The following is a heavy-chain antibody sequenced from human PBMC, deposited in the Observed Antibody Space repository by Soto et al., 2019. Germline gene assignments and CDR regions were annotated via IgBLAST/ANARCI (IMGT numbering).Heavy chain of an antibody. CDR1: GFIFSDHY. J-gene: IGHJ4*02. CDR3: TRISLVGATGGRYFDY. CDR2: IKNKANSYTT. D-gene: IGHD1-26*01. Sequence: VQLVESGGGLVQPGGSLRLSCAASGFIFSDHYMDWVRQAPGKGLEWVGRIKNKANSYTTEYAASVKGRFTISIDDSKNSLYLQMNSLKTEDTAVYYCTRISLVGATGGRYFDYWGQGTLLTVSS. V-gene: IGHV3-72*01.